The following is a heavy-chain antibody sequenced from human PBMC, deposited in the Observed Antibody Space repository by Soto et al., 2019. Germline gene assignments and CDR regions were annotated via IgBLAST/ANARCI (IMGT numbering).Heavy chain of an antibody. CDR2: IIPIFGTA. J-gene: IGHJ5*02. Sequence: GASVKVSCKASGGTFSSYAISWVRQAPGQGLEWMGGIIPIFGTANYAQKFQGRVTITADESTSTAYMELSSLRSEDTAVYYCARSPESYDNWFDPWGQGTLVTVSS. CDR1: GGTFSSYA. V-gene: IGHV1-69*13. CDR3: ARSPESYDNWFDP. D-gene: IGHD3-16*01.